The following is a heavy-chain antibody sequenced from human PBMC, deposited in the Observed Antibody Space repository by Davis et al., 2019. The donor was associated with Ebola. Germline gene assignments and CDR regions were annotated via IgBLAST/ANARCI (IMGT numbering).Heavy chain of an antibody. Sequence: MPSETLSLTCTVSGGSISGDYWSWIRQPPGKGLEWIGYIHDSGSTNYNPSLKSRLTISVDTSKNQFSLKLSSVTAADTAVYYCARFSSSPPSYGMDVWGQGTTVTVSS. D-gene: IGHD6-13*01. V-gene: IGHV4-59*12. CDR1: GGSISGDY. CDR2: IHDSGST. J-gene: IGHJ6*02. CDR3: ARFSSSPPSYGMDV.